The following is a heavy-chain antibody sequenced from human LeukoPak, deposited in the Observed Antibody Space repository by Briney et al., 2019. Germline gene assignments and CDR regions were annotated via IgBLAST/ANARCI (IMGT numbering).Heavy chain of an antibody. CDR2: IYYSGST. J-gene: IGHJ5*02. CDR1: GGSIRSYH. D-gene: IGHD3-16*01. CDR3: ARVPSIGGNWFDP. V-gene: IGHV4-59*01. Sequence: SSETLSLTCSVSGGSIRSYHWSWIRQPPGKGLEWIGYIYYSGSTNNPSLKSRVTISVDTSKNQFSLKLSSVTAADTAVYYCARVPSIGGNWFDPWGQGTLVTVSS.